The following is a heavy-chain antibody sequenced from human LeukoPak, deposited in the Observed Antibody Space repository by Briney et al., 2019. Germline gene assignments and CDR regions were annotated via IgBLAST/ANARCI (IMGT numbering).Heavy chain of an antibody. Sequence: SETLSLTCTVSGGSISSYYWSWIRQPPGKGLEWIGYIYYSGSTNYNPSLKSRVTISVDTSKNQFSLKLSSVTAADPAVYYCARGGRGYSYGNFDYWGQGTLVTVSS. J-gene: IGHJ4*02. V-gene: IGHV4-59*08. CDR3: ARGGRGYSYGNFDY. D-gene: IGHD5-18*01. CDR1: GGSISSYY. CDR2: IYYSGST.